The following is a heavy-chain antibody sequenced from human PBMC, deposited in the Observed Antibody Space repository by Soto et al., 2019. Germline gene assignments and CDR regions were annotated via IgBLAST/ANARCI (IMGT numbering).Heavy chain of an antibody. Sequence: ASVKVSCKASGYTFTGYYMHWVRQAPGQGLEWMGWINPNSGGTNYAQKFQGRVTMTRDTSISTAYMELSRLRSDDTAVYYCARVYYDFWSGEVDYYYGMDVWGQGTTVTVSS. J-gene: IGHJ6*02. D-gene: IGHD3-3*01. CDR2: INPNSGGT. V-gene: IGHV1-2*02. CDR3: ARVYYDFWSGEVDYYYGMDV. CDR1: GYTFTGYY.